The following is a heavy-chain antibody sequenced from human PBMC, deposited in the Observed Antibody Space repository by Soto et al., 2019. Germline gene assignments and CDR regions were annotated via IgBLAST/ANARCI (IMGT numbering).Heavy chain of an antibody. D-gene: IGHD2-21*02. CDR2: IYYSGST. V-gene: IGHV4-31*03. J-gene: IGHJ6*02. Sequence: QVQLQESGPGLVKPSQTLSLTCTVSGGSISSGGYYWSWILKHPGKGLEWIGYIYYSGSTYYNPSLKSRGTISVDTSKNQVSLNLSSVTAADTAVYYCAIDGGRGVTADYYYGMDVWGQGTTVTVSS. CDR3: AIDGGRGVTADYYYGMDV. CDR1: GGSISSGGYY.